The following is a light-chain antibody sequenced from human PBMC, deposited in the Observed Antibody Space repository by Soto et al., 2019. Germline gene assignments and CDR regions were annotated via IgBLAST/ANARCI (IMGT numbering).Light chain of an antibody. CDR1: SSSIGAGYE. V-gene: IGLV1-40*01. Sequence: QSVLTQPPSVSGAPGQRVTISCSGTSSSIGAGYEVHWYHQLPGTAPKLVVSGNGNRPSGVPDRLSASKSGTSASLAITGLQAEDEGHYYCCSYAGSYTFVFGIGTKLTVL. J-gene: IGLJ1*01. CDR2: GNG. CDR3: CSYAGSYTFV.